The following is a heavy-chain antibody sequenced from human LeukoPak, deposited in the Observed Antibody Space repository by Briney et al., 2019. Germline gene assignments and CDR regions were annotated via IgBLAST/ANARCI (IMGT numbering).Heavy chain of an antibody. CDR3: ARLLEVEMATIGSYYFDY. J-gene: IGHJ4*02. V-gene: IGHV4-59*08. Sequence: SETLSLTCTVSGGSISSYYWSWIRQPPGKGLEWIGYIYYSGSTNYNPSLKSRVTISVDTSKNQFSLKLSSVTAADTAVYYCARLLEVEMATIGSYYFDYWGQGTLVTVSS. CDR2: IYYSGST. D-gene: IGHD5-12*01. CDR1: GGSISSYY.